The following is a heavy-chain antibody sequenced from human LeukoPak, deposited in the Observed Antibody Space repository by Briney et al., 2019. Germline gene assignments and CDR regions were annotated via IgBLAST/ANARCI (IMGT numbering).Heavy chain of an antibody. CDR3: AGVANYRSGERLDY. CDR2: VYNSGST. CDR1: SGSISNYY. V-gene: IGHV4-4*07. Sequence: SETLSLTCTVSSGSISNYYWSLIRQPAGKGLEWIGRVYNSGSTNYNPSLKSRVTMSVGTSKNQFYLNLRSVTAADTAVYHCAGVANYRSGERLDYWGQGTLVTVSS. D-gene: IGHD4/OR15-4a*01. J-gene: IGHJ4*02.